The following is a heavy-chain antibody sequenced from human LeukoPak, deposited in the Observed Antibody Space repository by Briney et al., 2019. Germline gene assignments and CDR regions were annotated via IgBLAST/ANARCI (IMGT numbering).Heavy chain of an antibody. CDR2: TSGSGGST. J-gene: IGHJ4*02. CDR1: GFTFSSYA. V-gene: IGHV3-23*01. CDR3: ARVTGYSSSWSDY. D-gene: IGHD6-13*01. Sequence: GGSLRLSCAASGFTFSSYAMSWVRQAPGKGLEWVSATSGSGGSTYYADSVKGRFTISRDNSKNTLYLQMNSLRAEDTAVYYCARVTGYSSSWSDYWGQGTLVTVSS.